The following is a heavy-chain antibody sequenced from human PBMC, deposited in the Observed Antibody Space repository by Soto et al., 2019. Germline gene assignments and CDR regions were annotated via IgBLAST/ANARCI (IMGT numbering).Heavy chain of an antibody. J-gene: IGHJ4*02. CDR1: GFTFSSYW. Sequence: PGGSLRLSCAASGFTFSSYWMSWVRQAPGKGLEWVANIKQDGSEKYYVDSVKGRFTISRDNAKNSLYLQMNSLRAEDTAVYYCARVNDYVWGSYRLYFDYWGQGTLVTVSS. CDR2: IKQDGSEK. V-gene: IGHV3-7*05. D-gene: IGHD3-16*02. CDR3: ARVNDYVWGSYRLYFDY.